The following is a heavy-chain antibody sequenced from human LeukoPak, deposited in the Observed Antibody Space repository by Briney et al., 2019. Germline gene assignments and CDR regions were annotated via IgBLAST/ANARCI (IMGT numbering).Heavy chain of an antibody. D-gene: IGHD3-10*01. Sequence: GESLKISCKGSKYIFSDFWIGWVRQMSGKGLEWMGTIYPGDSDTRYSPSFQGQVTISADKSISTAYLQWSSLKASDTAMYYCARDTGSGPPDYWGQGTLVTVSS. CDR2: IYPGDSDT. J-gene: IGHJ4*02. CDR1: KYIFSDFW. CDR3: ARDTGSGPPDY. V-gene: IGHV5-51*01.